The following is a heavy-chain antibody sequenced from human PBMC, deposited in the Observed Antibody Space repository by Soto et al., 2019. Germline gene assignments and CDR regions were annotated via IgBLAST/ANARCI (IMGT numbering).Heavy chain of an antibody. D-gene: IGHD4-17*01. CDR2: IRSKANSYAT. CDR1: GFTFSGSA. V-gene: IGHV3-73*01. Sequence: GGSLRLSCAASGFTFSGSAMHCVRQASGKGLEWVGRIRSKANSYATAYAASVKGRFTISRDDSKNTAYLQMNSLKTEDTAVYYCTRFHYGGIDYWGQGTLVTVSS. CDR3: TRFHYGGIDY. J-gene: IGHJ4*02.